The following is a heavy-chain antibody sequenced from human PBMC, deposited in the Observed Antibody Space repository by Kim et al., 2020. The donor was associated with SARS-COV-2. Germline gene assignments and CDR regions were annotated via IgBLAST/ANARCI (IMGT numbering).Heavy chain of an antibody. V-gene: IGHV4-31*02. D-gene: IGHD7-27*01. Sequence: GSTYDNPSLKSRVTISVDTSKNQFSLKLSSVTAADTAVYYCARLGDAFDIWGQGTMVTVSS. CDR2: GST. J-gene: IGHJ3*02. CDR3: ARLGDAFDI.